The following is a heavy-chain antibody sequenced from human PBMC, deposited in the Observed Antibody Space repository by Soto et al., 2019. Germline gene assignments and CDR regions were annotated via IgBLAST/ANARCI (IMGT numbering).Heavy chain of an antibody. CDR1: GGSISSYY. J-gene: IGHJ5*02. CDR2: IYYSGST. D-gene: IGHD6-13*01. Sequence: SETLSLTCTVSGGSISSYYWSWIRQPPGKGLEWIGYIYYSGSTNYNPSLKSRVTISVDTSKKQFSLKLSSVTAADTAVYYCARVGRGIRNWFDPWGQGTLVTVSS. V-gene: IGHV4-59*01. CDR3: ARVGRGIRNWFDP.